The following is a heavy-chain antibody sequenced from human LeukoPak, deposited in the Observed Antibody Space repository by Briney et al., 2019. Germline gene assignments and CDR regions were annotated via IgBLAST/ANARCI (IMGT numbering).Heavy chain of an antibody. CDR2: ISNRSRSI. CDR1: GFSFSTFP. Sequence: PGGSVRLSCTASGFSFSTFPMNWGRQAPGKGLEWVSSISNRSRSIFYAGSVKGRFTISRDNAKRSLTLQISSLRVDDTAVYYCARRPTSDRSGYKPQARSFDIWGQGKMVTVSS. CDR3: ARRPTSDRSGYKPQARSFDI. J-gene: IGHJ3*02. V-gene: IGHV3-21*01. D-gene: IGHD3-3*01.